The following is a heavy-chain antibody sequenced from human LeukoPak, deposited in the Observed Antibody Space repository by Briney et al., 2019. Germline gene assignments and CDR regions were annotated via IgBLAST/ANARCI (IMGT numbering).Heavy chain of an antibody. J-gene: IGHJ4*02. V-gene: IGHV3-23*01. D-gene: IGHD1-26*01. Sequence: GGSLRLSCVASGFTFEKYVMNWVRQAPGKGLEWLATIYGSGVSISYADSVKGRFTISRDNSNNTLYLQMNSLRAEDTAMYFCAKDLGWELPAEAYWGQGILVTVTS. CDR3: AKDLGWELPAEAY. CDR1: GFTFEKYV. CDR2: IYGSGVSI.